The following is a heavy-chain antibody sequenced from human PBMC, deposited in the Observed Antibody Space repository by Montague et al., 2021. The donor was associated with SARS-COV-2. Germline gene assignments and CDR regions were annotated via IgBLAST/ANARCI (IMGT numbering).Heavy chain of an antibody. CDR2: ISTSAYTT. D-gene: IGHD6-19*01. CDR1: GFTFSNYD. CDR3: AKDIGPGIAVAGATGDYYYYGMDV. J-gene: IGHJ6*02. V-gene: IGHV3-48*03. Sequence: SLRLSCAASGFTFSNYDMNWVRQAPGKGPEWISYISTSAYTTSYACSVKGRFTISRDNGKNSLYLQMNSLRVEDTAVYYCAKDIGPGIAVAGATGDYYYYGMDVWGQGTTVTVSS.